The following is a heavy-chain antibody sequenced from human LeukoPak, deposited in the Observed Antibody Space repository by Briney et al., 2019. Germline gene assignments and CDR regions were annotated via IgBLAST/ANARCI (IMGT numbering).Heavy chain of an antibody. CDR1: GGSISSYC. D-gene: IGHD3-10*01. CDR3: ARRDYGSGSFAFDY. CDR2: IYYSGST. Sequence: SETLSLTCTVSGGSISSYCWSWIRQPPGKGLEWIGYIYYSGSTNYNPSLKSRVTISVDTSKNQFSLKLSSVTAADTAVYYCARRDYGSGSFAFDYWGQGTLVTVSS. V-gene: IGHV4-59*08. J-gene: IGHJ4*02.